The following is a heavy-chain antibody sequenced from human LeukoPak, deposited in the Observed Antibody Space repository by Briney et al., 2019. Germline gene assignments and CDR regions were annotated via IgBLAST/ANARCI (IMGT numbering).Heavy chain of an antibody. D-gene: IGHD6-6*01. CDR3: ARGLLYSSSFPY. J-gene: IGHJ4*02. CDR1: GYTFTSYD. Sequence: ASVKVSCKASGYTFTSYDINWVRQATGQGLEWMGWMNPNSGNTGYAQKFQGRVTITRNTSISTAYMELSSLRSEDTAVYYCARGLLYSSSFPYWGQGTLVTVSS. CDR2: MNPNSGNT. V-gene: IGHV1-8*03.